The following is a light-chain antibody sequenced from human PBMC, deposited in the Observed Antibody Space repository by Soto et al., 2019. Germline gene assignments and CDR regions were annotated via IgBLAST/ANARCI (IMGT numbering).Light chain of an antibody. Sequence: DIQMTQSPSSLSASVGDRGTITCRASQSISSYLNWYQQKPGEAPKLLIYKASNLENGVPSRFSGSGSGTEFTLTISSLQSDDFATYYCQQYNSYSWTFGQGTKVDIK. CDR3: QQYNSYSWT. J-gene: IGKJ1*01. V-gene: IGKV1-5*03. CDR2: KAS. CDR1: QSISSY.